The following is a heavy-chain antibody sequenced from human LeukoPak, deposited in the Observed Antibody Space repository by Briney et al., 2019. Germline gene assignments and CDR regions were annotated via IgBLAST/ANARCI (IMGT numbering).Heavy chain of an antibody. CDR1: GFIFSNYP. Sequence: GGSLRLSCAASGFIFSNYPMHWVRQAPGKGLEWVAVISYDGSSKYYADSVKGRFTISRDNSENTLYLQMNSLRAEDTAVYYCARETGSAVGSTDFDYWGQGTLVTVSS. D-gene: IGHD4-17*01. J-gene: IGHJ4*02. V-gene: IGHV3-30-3*01. CDR2: ISYDGSSK. CDR3: ARETGSAVGSTDFDY.